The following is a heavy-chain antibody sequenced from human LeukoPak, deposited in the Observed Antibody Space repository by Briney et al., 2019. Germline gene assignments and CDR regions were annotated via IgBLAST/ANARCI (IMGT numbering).Heavy chain of an antibody. V-gene: IGHV2-5*02. CDR2: IYWDDDK. D-gene: IGHD6-13*01. CDR3: AHRREDSSTWDY. J-gene: IGHJ4*02. Sequence: KESGPTLVKPTQTLTLTCTFSGFSLSTRGVGVGWIRQPPGKALEWLALIYWDDDKRYSPSLKSRLTIIKDTYENKVVLTMTNMDPVDTGTYYCAHRREDSSTWDYWGQGTLVTVSS. CDR1: GFSLSTRGVG.